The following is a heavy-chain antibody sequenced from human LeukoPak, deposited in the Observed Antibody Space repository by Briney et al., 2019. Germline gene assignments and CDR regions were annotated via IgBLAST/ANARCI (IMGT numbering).Heavy chain of an antibody. J-gene: IGHJ3*02. CDR2: ISSSSSTI. D-gene: IGHD1-14*01. V-gene: IGHV3-48*04. Sequence: GGSLRLSCAASGFTFSSYSMNGVRQAPGKGLEGVSYISSSSSTIYYADSVRGRFTISRDNAKNSLYLQMNSLRAEDTAVYYCARRSTDTGAFDIWGQGTMVTVSS. CDR1: GFTFSSYS. CDR3: ARRSTDTGAFDI.